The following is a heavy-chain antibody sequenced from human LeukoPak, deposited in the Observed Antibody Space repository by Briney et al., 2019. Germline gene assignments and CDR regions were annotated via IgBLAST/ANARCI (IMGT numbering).Heavy chain of an antibody. CDR2: INRDGNSI. CDR3: ARDRGDYGRCFDY. V-gene: IGHV3-74*01. J-gene: IGHJ4*02. CDR1: GFTFSAYR. D-gene: IGHD4-17*01. Sequence: GGSLRLSCAASGFTFSAYRMHWVRQAPGKGLVWVARINRDGNSIDYADSVKGRFTISRDNAKNSLYLQMNSLRAEDTAVYYCARDRGDYGRCFDYWGQGTLVTVSS.